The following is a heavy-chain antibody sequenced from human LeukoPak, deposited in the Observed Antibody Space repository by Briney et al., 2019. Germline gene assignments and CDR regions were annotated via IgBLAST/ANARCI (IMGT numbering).Heavy chain of an antibody. CDR3: ASFGAHSFDY. Sequence: VSVKVSCKASGYTFTSYAMNWVRQAPGQGLEWMGWINTNTGNPTYAQGFTGRFVFSLDTSVSTAYLQISTLKPEDTAVYYCASFGAHSFDYWGQGTLVTVSS. V-gene: IGHV7-4-1*02. J-gene: IGHJ4*02. CDR2: INTNTGNP. CDR1: GYTFTSYA. D-gene: IGHD3-10*01.